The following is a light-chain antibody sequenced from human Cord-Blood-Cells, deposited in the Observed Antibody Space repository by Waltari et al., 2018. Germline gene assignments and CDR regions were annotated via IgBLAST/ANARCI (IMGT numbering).Light chain of an antibody. Sequence: QSALTQPASVSGSPGQSITISCTGTSSDVGSYNLVSWYQQHPGKAPKMMIYEGSKRRSEVSNRFSGSKSGNTASLTISGLQAEDEADYYCCSYAGSSTWVFGGGTKLTVL. J-gene: IGLJ3*02. CDR2: EGS. V-gene: IGLV2-23*01. CDR3: CSYAGSSTWV. CDR1: SSDVGSYNL.